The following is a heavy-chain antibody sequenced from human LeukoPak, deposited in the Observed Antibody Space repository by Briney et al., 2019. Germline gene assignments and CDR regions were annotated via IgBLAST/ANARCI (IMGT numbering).Heavy chain of an antibody. D-gene: IGHD2/OR15-2a*01. CDR3: ASDKSTITYMDV. CDR1: GYTFTSYG. CDR2: ISAYNGNT. J-gene: IGHJ6*02. Sequence: ASVKVSCKASGYTFTSYGISWVRQAPGQGLEWMGWISAYNGNTNYAQKLQGRVTMTTDTSTSTAYMELRSLRSDDTAVYYCASDKSTITYMDVWGQGTTVTVSS. V-gene: IGHV1-18*01.